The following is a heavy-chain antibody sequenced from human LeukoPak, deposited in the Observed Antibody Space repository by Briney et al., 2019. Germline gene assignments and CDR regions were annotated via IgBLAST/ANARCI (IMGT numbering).Heavy chain of an antibody. Sequence: GGSLRLSCAASGFTVNSNYLSWVRQAPGKGLEWVSTLYNTGNTYYSNSVKGRFSISRDNSKNTLFLQMNSLRAEDTAVYYCARLTADGRLYFVDWGPGTLVTVSS. J-gene: IGHJ4*02. CDR3: ARLTADGRLYFVD. D-gene: IGHD6-13*01. V-gene: IGHV3-53*01. CDR1: GFTVNSNY. CDR2: LYNTGNT.